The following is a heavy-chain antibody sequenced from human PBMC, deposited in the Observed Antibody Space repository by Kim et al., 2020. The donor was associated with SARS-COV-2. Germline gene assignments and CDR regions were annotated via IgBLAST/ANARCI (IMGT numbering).Heavy chain of an antibody. J-gene: IGHJ6*02. D-gene: IGHD3-10*01. Sequence: GGSLRLSCAASGFTFSNYAMSWVRQAPGKGLEWVSGISGRGGSTYYPDSVKDRFSISRDNSKNTLYLQMNSLRAEDTAVYYCARDRAISGDNYYYGMDVWGQGTTVTVSS. CDR1: GFTFSNYA. CDR3: ARDRAISGDNYYYGMDV. CDR2: ISGRGGST. V-gene: IGHV3-23*01.